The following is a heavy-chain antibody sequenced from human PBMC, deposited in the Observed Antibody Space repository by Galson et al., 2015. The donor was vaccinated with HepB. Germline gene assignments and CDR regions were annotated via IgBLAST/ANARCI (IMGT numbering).Heavy chain of an antibody. CDR1: GFTFSSYA. V-gene: IGHV3-30-3*01. J-gene: IGHJ6*02. CDR2: ISYDGSNK. Sequence: SLRLSCAASGFTFSSYAMHWVRQAPGKGLEWVAVISYDGSNKYYADSVKGRFTISRDNSKNTLYLQMNSLRAEDTAVYYCAREEKRTSWYSSSYSVMDVGAKGPRSPSP. CDR3: AREEKRTSWYSSSYSVMDV. D-gene: IGHD6-13*01.